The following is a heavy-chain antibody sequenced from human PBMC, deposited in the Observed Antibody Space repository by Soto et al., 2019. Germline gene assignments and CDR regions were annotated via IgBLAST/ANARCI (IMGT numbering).Heavy chain of an antibody. CDR1: GYTFTSYG. Sequence: VSVKVCCKASGYTFTSYGISWVRQAPGQGLEWMGCISAYNGNTNYAHKLQGRVTMTTEKSTSTAYMELRSLRSYDTAVYYCARERGPLYCTNGVCHLLTAFHXLGQVTMVPAS. CDR3: ARERGPLYCTNGVCHLLTAFHX. J-gene: IGHJ3*02. V-gene: IGHV1-18*01. CDR2: ISAYNGNT. D-gene: IGHD2-8*01.